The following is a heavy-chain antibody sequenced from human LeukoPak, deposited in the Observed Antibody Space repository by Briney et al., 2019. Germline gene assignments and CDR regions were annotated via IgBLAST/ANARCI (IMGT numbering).Heavy chain of an antibody. D-gene: IGHD2-2*01. CDR1: GYTFTSYA. J-gene: IGHJ4*02. Sequence: ASVKVSCKASGYTFTSYAMHWVRQAPGQRLEWMGWINAGNGNTKYSQKFQGRVTITRDTSASTAYMELSSLRSEDTAVYYCARSPAGLYYFDYWGQGTLVTVSS. CDR3: ARSPAGLYYFDY. CDR2: INAGNGNT. V-gene: IGHV1-3*01.